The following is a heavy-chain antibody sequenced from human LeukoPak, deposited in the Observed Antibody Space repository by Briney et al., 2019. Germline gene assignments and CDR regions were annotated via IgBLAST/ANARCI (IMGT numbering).Heavy chain of an antibody. CDR1: GGSISGYY. J-gene: IGHJ5*02. Sequence: PSETLSLTCTVSGGSISGYYWSWIRQPPGKGLEWIGYIYYSGSTNYNPSLKSRVTISVDTSKNQFSLKLSSVTAADTAVYYCARAGTYYDYVWGPPHWFDPWGQGTLVTVSS. CDR2: IYYSGST. D-gene: IGHD3-16*01. V-gene: IGHV4-59*01. CDR3: ARAGTYYDYVWGPPHWFDP.